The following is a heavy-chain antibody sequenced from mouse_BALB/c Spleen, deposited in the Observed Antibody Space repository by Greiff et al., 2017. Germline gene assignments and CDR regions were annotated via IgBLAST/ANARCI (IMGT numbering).Heavy chain of an antibody. V-gene: IGHV5-9-4*01. D-gene: IGHD1-1*01. CDR1: GFTFSSYA. Sequence: EVMLVESGGGLVKPGGSLKLSCAASGFTFSSYAMSWVRQSPEKRLEWVAEISSGGSYTYYPDTVTGRFTISRDNAKNTLYLEMCSLRSEDTAMYYCARVYYGSSNWYFDVWGAGATVTVSS. CDR3: ARVYYGSSNWYFDV. J-gene: IGHJ1*01. CDR2: ISSGGSYT.